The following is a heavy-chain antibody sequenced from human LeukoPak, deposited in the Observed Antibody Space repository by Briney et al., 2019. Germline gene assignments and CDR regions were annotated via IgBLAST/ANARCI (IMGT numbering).Heavy chain of an antibody. CDR1: GYSISSGYY. Sequence: SETLSLTCAVSGYSISSGYYWGWIRPPPGKGLEWIGSVYYDGSTYHNPSLKSRITISVDMSKNQFFVKLSSVTAADTAVYYCARTVAYCSATSCYGYWGQGTLVTVSS. CDR3: ARTVAYCSATSCYGY. D-gene: IGHD2-2*01. CDR2: VYYDGST. V-gene: IGHV4-38-2*01. J-gene: IGHJ4*02.